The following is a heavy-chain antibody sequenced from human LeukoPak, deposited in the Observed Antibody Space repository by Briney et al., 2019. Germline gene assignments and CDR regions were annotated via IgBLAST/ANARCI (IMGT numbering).Heavy chain of an antibody. CDR3: ARQPSLSYCSSGTCWFDL. D-gene: IGHD2-2*01. CDR1: GGPISTSSYL. CDR2: IFYSGAT. V-gene: IGHV4-39*01. Sequence: SETLSLTCTVHGGPISTSSYLWGWVRLPPGKGLEWIGSIFYSGATYYNPSLKSQVTMSVDTSKNQVSLKLNSVTAADTAVYYCARQPSLSYCSSGTCWFDLWGQGTLVTVSS. J-gene: IGHJ5*02.